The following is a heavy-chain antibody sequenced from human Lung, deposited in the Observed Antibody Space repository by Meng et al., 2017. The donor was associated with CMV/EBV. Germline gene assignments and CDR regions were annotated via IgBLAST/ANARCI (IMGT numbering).Heavy chain of an antibody. CDR1: GGFISNYY. CDR2: IYDSGT. J-gene: IGHJ4*02. D-gene: IGHD3-10*01. CDR3: AREDVGWVYGSGLGY. V-gene: IGHV4-59*01. Sequence: SXTLSLXCTVSGGFISNYYWSWIRQPPGKGLEWIGYIYDSGTNYNPSLKSRVTISIDTSKNQLSLNLISVTAADTAVYYCAREDVGWVYGSGLGYWGQGSXVTGSS.